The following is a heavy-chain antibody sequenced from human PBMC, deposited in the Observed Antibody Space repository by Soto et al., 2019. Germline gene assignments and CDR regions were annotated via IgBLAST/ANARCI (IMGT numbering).Heavy chain of an antibody. CDR2: ISYDGSNK. CDR3: AKIARGDGNWFDP. V-gene: IGHV3-30*18. Sequence: VAVISYDGSNKYYADSVKGRFTISRDNSKNTLYLQMNSLRAEDTAVYYCAKIARGDGNWFDPWGQGTLVTVSS. J-gene: IGHJ5*02. D-gene: IGHD3-10*01.